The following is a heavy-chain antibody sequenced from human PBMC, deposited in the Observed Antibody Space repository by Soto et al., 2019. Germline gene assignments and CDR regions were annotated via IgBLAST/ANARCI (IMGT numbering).Heavy chain of an antibody. CDR2: INSDGSST. D-gene: IGHD5-12*01. J-gene: IGHJ5*02. V-gene: IGHV3-74*01. Sequence: GGSLRLSCAASGFPFSSYWMHWVRQAPGKGLVWVSRINSDGSSTSYADSVKGRFTISRDNAKNTLYLQMNSLRAEDTAVYYCARGYIVATGGFDPWGQGTLGTVSS. CDR1: GFPFSSYW. CDR3: ARGYIVATGGFDP.